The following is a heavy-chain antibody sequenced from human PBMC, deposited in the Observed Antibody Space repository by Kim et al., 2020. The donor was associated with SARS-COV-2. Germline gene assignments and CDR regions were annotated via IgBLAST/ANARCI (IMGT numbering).Heavy chain of an antibody. V-gene: IGHV3-66*01. D-gene: IGHD3-22*01. J-gene: IGHJ5*02. CDR1: GFTVSSNY. Sequence: GGSLRLSCAASGFTVSSNYMSWVRQAPGKGLEWVSVIYSGGSTYYADSVKGRFTISRDNSKNTLYLQMNSLRAEDTAVYYCARGYDSSGYFWFDPWGQGTLVTVSS. CDR3: ARGYDSSGYFWFDP. CDR2: IYSGGST.